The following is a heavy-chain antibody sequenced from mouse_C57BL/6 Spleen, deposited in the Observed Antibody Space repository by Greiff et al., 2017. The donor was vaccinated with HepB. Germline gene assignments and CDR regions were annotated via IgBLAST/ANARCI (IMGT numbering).Heavy chain of an antibody. D-gene: IGHD1-1*01. Sequence: EVNVVESEGGLVQPGSSMKLSCTASGFTFSDYYMAWVRQVPEKGLEWVANINYDGSSTYYLDSLKSRFIISRDNAKNILYLQMSSLKSEDTATYYCARAPIYYYGSSPYWYFDVWGTGTTVTVSS. CDR1: GFTFSDYY. V-gene: IGHV5-16*01. J-gene: IGHJ1*03. CDR3: ARAPIYYYGSSPYWYFDV. CDR2: INYDGSST.